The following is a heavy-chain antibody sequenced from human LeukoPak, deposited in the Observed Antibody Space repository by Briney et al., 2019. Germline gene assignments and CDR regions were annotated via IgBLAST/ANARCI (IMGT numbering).Heavy chain of an antibody. CDR3: ARHTTTVTPLFDY. J-gene: IGHJ4*02. V-gene: IGHV5-10-1*01. Sequence: GESLKISCKGSGYSFTSYWISWVRQMPGKCLEWMGRIDPSDSYTNYSPSFQGHVTISADKSISTAYLQWSSLKASDTAMYYCARHTTTVTPLFDYWGQGTLVTVSS. D-gene: IGHD4-17*01. CDR1: GYSFTSYW. CDR2: IDPSDSYT.